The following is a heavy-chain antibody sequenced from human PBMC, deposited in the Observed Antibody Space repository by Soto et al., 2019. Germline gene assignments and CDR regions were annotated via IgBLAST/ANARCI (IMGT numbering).Heavy chain of an antibody. CDR1: GFTVSSNY. J-gene: IGHJ6*04. CDR3: ARDRAGATVYYYYGMEV. D-gene: IGHD1-26*01. V-gene: IGHV3-53*01. CDR2: IYSGGST. Sequence: GGSLRLSCAASGFTVSSNYMSWVRQAPGKGLEWVSVIYSGGSTYYADSVKGRFTISRDNSKNTLYLQMNSLRAEDTAVYYCARDRAGATVYYYYGMEVWGKGTTVTVSP.